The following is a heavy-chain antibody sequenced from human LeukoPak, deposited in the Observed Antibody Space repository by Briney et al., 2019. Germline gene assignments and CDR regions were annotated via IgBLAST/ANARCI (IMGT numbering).Heavy chain of an antibody. CDR2: INPNSGGT. CDR3: ARGYGSGTFSNWFDP. V-gene: IGHV1-2*02. Sequence: ASVKVSCKASGYTFTGYYMHWVRQAPGQGLEWMGWINPNSGGTNYAQKFQGRVTMTRDTSLSTAYMELSRLRSDDTAVYYCARGYGSGTFSNWFDPWGQGTLVTVSS. J-gene: IGHJ5*02. D-gene: IGHD3-10*01. CDR1: GYTFTGYY.